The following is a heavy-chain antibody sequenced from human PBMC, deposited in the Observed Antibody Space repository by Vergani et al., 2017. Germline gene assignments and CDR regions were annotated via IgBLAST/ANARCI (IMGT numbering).Heavy chain of an antibody. Sequence: EVQLLESGGGLVQPGGYLRLSCAASGFTFSSHAMTWVRQAPGKGLEWVSTISGSGGTIYDADSVKGRFSISRDNSKNTLFLQMNSLRAKDTALYYCAKSPNFNNRPTDYWGQGTLVTVSS. CDR3: AKSPNFNNRPTDY. V-gene: IGHV3-23*01. CDR1: GFTFSSHA. J-gene: IGHJ4*02. CDR2: ISGSGGTI. D-gene: IGHD1/OR15-1a*01.